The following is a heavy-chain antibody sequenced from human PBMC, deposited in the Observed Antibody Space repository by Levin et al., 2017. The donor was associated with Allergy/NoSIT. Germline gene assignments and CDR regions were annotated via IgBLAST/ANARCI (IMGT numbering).Heavy chain of an antibody. V-gene: IGHV3-23*01. CDR1: GFFFSRYA. J-gene: IGHJ4*02. Sequence: LSLTCAASGFFFSRYAMGWVRQAPGKGLEWVSIISASGGSTYYADSVKGRFTISRDNSKKTLYLQMNSLRAEDTAVYYCAKNPCGGDCYHYFDYWGQGTLVTVSS. D-gene: IGHD2-21*02. CDR2: ISASGGST. CDR3: AKNPCGGDCYHYFDY.